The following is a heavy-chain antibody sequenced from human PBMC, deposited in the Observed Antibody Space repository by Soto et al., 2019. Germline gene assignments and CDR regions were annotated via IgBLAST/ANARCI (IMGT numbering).Heavy chain of an antibody. D-gene: IGHD5-12*01. V-gene: IGHV1-2*02. J-gene: IGHJ5*02. CDR2: INPNSGGT. Sequence: QVPLVQSGAEVKKPGASVKVSCKASGYTFTAYYMHWVRQAPGQGLEWMGWINPNSGGTYHAQNFQGRVTMTRDTSTTTAYMELASLRSDDTAVYYCPRGGGRGYNEHAPWGHGTLVIVSS. CDR3: PRGGGRGYNEHAP. CDR1: GYTFTAYY.